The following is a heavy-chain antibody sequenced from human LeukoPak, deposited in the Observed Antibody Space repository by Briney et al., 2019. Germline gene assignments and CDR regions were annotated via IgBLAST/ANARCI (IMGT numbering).Heavy chain of an antibody. CDR3: VRGTPTPGMDY. D-gene: IGHD3-10*01. CDR1: GYPFSAYF. Sequence: ASVKVSCKASGYPFSAYFMNWVRQAPGQGLEWMGNIDTTTGNPRYAQDFTGRFVFSLDTSVSPAYLQISSLKADDTAAYYCVRGTPTPGMDYWGQGTQVTVSS. J-gene: IGHJ4*02. V-gene: IGHV7-4-1*02. CDR2: IDTTTGNP.